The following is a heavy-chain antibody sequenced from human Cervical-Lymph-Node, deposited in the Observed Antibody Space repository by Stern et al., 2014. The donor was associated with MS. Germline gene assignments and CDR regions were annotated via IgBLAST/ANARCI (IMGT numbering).Heavy chain of an antibody. CDR3: AKGGVGAHFDY. V-gene: IGHV3-23*04. CDR1: GFTFSSYT. D-gene: IGHD1-26*01. Sequence: VQLVESGGGLVKPGGYLRLSCAASGFTFSSYTMSWVRQAPGKGLEWVSAISGSGGWKYSADYVKGRFTLSRDTHKYSLALQMHSLRAEDTAVYYFAKGGVGAHFDYWGHGTLVTVSS. CDR2: ISGSGGWK. J-gene: IGHJ4*01.